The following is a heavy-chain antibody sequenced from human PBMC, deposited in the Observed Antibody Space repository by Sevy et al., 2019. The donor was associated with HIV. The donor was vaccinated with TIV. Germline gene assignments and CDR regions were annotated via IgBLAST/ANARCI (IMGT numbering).Heavy chain of an antibody. J-gene: IGHJ1*01. CDR3: ARDGVKNYYDSSGYYRAEYFQH. CDR2: ISSSSSTI. Sequence: GGSLRLSCAASGFTFSSYSMNWVHQAPGKGLEWVSYISSSSSTIYYADSVKGRFTISRDNAKNSLYLQMNSLRDEDTAVYYCARDGVKNYYDSSGYYRAEYFQHWGQGTLVTVSS. V-gene: IGHV3-48*02. CDR1: GFTFSSYS. D-gene: IGHD3-22*01.